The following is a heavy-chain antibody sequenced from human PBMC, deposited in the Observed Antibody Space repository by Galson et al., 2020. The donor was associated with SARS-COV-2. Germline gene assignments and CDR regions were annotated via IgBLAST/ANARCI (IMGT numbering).Heavy chain of an antibody. CDR2: IYYSGTT. CDR3: ARAVDSSGWGTSAYGMDV. Sequence: SETLSLTCTVSGGSINDYYWNWIRQPPGKGLEWIGFIYYSGTTNYNPSLKSRVTISMDTSKNQFSLKLTSVTAADTAVYYCARAVDSSGWGTSAYGMDVWGQGTTVTVSS. J-gene: IGHJ6*02. D-gene: IGHD6-19*01. CDR1: GGSINDYY. V-gene: IGHV4-59*13.